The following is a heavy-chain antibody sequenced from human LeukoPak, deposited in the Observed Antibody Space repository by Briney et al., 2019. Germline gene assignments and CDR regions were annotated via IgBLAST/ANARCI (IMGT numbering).Heavy chain of an antibody. V-gene: IGHV3-48*03. D-gene: IGHD4-11*01. CDR2: ISSRGSTI. Sequence: GGSLRLSCAASGFTLSSYEMNWVRRAPGKGLGWVSYISSRGSTIYYADSVKGRFTISRDNAKNSLYLQMNSLRAEDTAVYYCARDRGGYSSSYYYYGMDVWGQGTTVTVSS. J-gene: IGHJ6*02. CDR3: ARDRGGYSSSYYYYGMDV. CDR1: GFTLSSYE.